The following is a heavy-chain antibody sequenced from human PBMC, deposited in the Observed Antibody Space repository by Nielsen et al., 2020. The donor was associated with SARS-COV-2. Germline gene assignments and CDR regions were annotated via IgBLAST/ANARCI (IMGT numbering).Heavy chain of an antibody. CDR1: GYTFTSYA. CDR2: INAGNGNT. D-gene: IGHD2-15*01. Sequence: ASVKVSCKASGYTFTSYAMHWVRQAPGQRLEWMGWINAGNGNTKYSQKFQGRVTITRDTSASTAYMELSSLRSEDTAVYYCARESGGYCSGGSCPNWFDPWGQGTLVTVSS. CDR3: ARESGGYCSGGSCPNWFDP. J-gene: IGHJ5*02. V-gene: IGHV1-3*01.